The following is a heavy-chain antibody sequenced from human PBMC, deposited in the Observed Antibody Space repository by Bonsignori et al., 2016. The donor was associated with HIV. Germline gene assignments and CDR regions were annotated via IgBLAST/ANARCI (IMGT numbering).Heavy chain of an antibody. D-gene: IGHD6-6*01. CDR1: GFTFSGYA. V-gene: IGHV3-23*01. Sequence: EVQLLESGGGLVQPGGSLRLSCAASGFTFSGYAMSWVRQAPGKGLEWISSISTSGRSTYYADSVKGRFTVSRDSSKNTVSLQMNSLRGEDTAVYFCAKETEYSSSAFDYWGRGNTG. CDR3: AKETEYSSSAFDY. J-gene: IGHJ4*02. CDR2: ISTSGRST.